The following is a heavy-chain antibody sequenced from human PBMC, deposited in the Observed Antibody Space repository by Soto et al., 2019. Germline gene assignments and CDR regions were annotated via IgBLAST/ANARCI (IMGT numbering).Heavy chain of an antibody. J-gene: IGHJ6*02. CDR1: GYTFTNYD. V-gene: IGHV1-8*01. Sequence: QVQLVQSGAEVKKPGASVKVSCKASGYTFTNYDINWVRRATGQGLEWMGWVNPNSGNTGNAQKFQGRLTMTRNTAISTAYMELSSLTSEDTAVYYCVRGKDYYYGMAVWGQGTTVTVSS. CDR2: VNPNSGNT. CDR3: VRGKDYYYGMAV.